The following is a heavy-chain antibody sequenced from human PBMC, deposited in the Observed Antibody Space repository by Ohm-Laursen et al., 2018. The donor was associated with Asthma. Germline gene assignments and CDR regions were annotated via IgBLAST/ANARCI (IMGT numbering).Heavy chain of an antibody. J-gene: IGHJ4*02. V-gene: IGHV4-4*03. Sequence: PGTLSLTCALSGGYIYNHWWSWVRQPPGKGLEWIAEISHSGAASFNPSLTSRVTISLDKSKTHFSWELISVTAADTAVYYCARSIGWYSLDLWGQGTLVTVSS. CDR1: GGYIYNHW. CDR2: ISHSGAA. CDR3: ARSIGWYSLDL. D-gene: IGHD6-19*01.